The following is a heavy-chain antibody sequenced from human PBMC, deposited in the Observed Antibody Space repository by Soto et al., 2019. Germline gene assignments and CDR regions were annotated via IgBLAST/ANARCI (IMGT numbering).Heavy chain of an antibody. CDR2: IYYSGST. J-gene: IGHJ6*03. CDR3: ERGQYCSDASCHFHYYYYMDV. D-gene: IGHD2-15*01. Sequence: QLQLQESGPGLVKPSETLSLTCTVSGGSISSSSYYWGWIRQPSGKGLEWIANIYYSGSTYYNPSLRSRVSISVDTSKNQFSLKLSSVTATDTAVYFCERGQYCSDASCHFHYYYYMDVWGKGTTVTVSS. V-gene: IGHV4-39*01. CDR1: GGSISSSSYY.